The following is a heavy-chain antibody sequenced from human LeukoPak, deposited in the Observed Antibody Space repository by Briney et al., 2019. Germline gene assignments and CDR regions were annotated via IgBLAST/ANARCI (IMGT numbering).Heavy chain of an antibody. Sequence: PGGSLRLSRAASGFTLSSYAMSWVRQAPGKGLEWVSAISASGGSTYYADSVKGRFTISRDNSKNTLFLQMNSLRVEDTAVYYCAKETKTRGGPIDYWGQGTLVTVSS. D-gene: IGHD2-2*01. J-gene: IGHJ4*02. CDR2: ISASGGST. V-gene: IGHV3-23*01. CDR1: GFTLSSYA. CDR3: AKETKTRGGPIDY.